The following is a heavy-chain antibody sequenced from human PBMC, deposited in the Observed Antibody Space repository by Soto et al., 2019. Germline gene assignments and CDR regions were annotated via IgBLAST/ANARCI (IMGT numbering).Heavy chain of an antibody. CDR2: IYHSGST. D-gene: IGHD4-17*01. J-gene: IGHJ5*02. CDR3: ARAELGVYGDSRGENWFDP. Sequence: SETMALTCAASGGSTSISNWWGWVRQPTGKGLEWIGEIYHSGSTNYNPSLKSRVTISVDKSKNQFSLKLSSVTAADTAVYYCARAELGVYGDSRGENWFDPWGQGTLVTVSS. CDR1: GGSTSISNW. V-gene: IGHV4-4*02.